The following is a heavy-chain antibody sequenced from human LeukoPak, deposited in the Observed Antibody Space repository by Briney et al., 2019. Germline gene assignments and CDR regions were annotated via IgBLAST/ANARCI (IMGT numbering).Heavy chain of an antibody. D-gene: IGHD1/OR15-1a*01. CDR2: IPYSGST. V-gene: IGHV4-59*08. J-gene: IGHJ4*02. CDR1: GGSISTYY. CDR3: ARSIIGTRSKFDY. Sequence: SSETLSLTCTVSGGSISTYYWSWIRQPPGKGLEWIGYIPYSGSTNYNPSLKSRVTISLDTSKNQFALKLSSVTAADTAVYYCARSIIGTRSKFDYWGQGTLVTVSS.